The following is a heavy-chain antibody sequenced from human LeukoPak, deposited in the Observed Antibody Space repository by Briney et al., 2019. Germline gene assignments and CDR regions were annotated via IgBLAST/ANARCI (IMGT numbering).Heavy chain of an antibody. J-gene: IGHJ6*02. CDR1: GFTFSSYS. CDR2: ISSSSSYI. D-gene: IGHD2-2*01. CDR3: ASLAYCSSPSCYGMDV. Sequence: PGGSLRLSCAVSGFTFSSYSMNWVRQAPGKGLEWVSSISSSSSYIYYADSVKGRFTISRDNAKNSLYLQMNSLRAEDTAVYYCASLAYCSSPSCYGMDVWGQGTTVTVSS. V-gene: IGHV3-21*01.